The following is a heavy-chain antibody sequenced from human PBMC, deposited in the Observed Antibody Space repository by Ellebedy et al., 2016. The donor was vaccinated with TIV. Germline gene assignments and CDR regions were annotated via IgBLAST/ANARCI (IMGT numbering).Heavy chain of an antibody. CDR2: ISGSGGST. CDR1: GFSFSSYA. D-gene: IGHD2-2*01. J-gene: IGHJ3*02. Sequence: GGSLRLSXAASGFSFSSYAMSWVRQAPGKGLGWVSAISGSGGSTYYATSVKARFTISRDNSKNTLYLQMNSLRAEDTAVYYCAKVGSVEVPDAFDIWGQGTMVTVSS. V-gene: IGHV3-23*01. CDR3: AKVGSVEVPDAFDI.